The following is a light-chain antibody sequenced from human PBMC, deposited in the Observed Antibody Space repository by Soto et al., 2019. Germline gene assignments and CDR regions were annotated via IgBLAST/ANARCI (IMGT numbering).Light chain of an antibody. J-gene: IGKJ5*01. CDR3: QQYNSYPIT. V-gene: IGKV1-5*03. CDR2: KAS. CDR1: QGISSW. Sequence: DIQVTQSPSTLSASVGDRVTITCRASQGISSWLAWYQQKPGKAPKLLISKASSLESGVPSRFSGSVSGTEFTLTISSLQPDDFATYYCQQYNSYPITFGQGTRLEIK.